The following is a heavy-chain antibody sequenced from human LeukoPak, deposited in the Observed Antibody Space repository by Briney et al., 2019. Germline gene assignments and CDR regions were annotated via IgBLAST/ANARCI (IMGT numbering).Heavy chain of an antibody. V-gene: IGHV3-23*01. CDR1: GFTLSSYA. J-gene: IGHJ4*02. CDR3: AKEEWVRYFEGLLQPFDY. Sequence: GGSLRLSCAASGFTLSSYAMSWVRQAPGKGLEWVSAISGSGGSTYYADSVKGRFTISRDNSKNTLYQQMNSLSADDAAVYYCAKEEWVRYFEGLLQPFDYWGQGTLGTVSS. D-gene: IGHD3-9*01. CDR2: ISGSGGST.